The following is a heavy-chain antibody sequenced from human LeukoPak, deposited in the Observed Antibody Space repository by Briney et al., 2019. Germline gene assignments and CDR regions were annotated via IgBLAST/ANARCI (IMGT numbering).Heavy chain of an antibody. V-gene: IGHV3-23*01. J-gene: IGHJ4*02. CDR3: TKGGYSRWYYFDY. CDR1: GFTFSDYA. Sequence: PGGSLRLPCAASGFTFSDYAMSWVRQAPGKGLEWVSRISGSDGGTYYADSVKGRFTISRDSSKNTVYLQMNSLRAEDTAVYYCTKGGYSRWYYFDYWGQGTLVTVSS. CDR2: ISGSDGGT. D-gene: IGHD6-13*01.